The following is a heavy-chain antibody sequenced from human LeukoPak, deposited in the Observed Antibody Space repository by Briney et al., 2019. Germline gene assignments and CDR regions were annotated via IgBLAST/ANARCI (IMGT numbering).Heavy chain of an antibody. J-gene: IGHJ5*02. CDR3: ARARRWFDP. V-gene: IGHV4-61*01. Sequence: KSSQTLSLTCAVPGGSISSGCYYWSWIRQPPGKGLEWIGYIFYSGSTNYNPSLKSRVTISVDTSKNQFSLKLSSVTAADTAVYYCARARRWFDPWGQGTLVTVSS. CDR1: GGSISSGCYY. CDR2: IFYSGST.